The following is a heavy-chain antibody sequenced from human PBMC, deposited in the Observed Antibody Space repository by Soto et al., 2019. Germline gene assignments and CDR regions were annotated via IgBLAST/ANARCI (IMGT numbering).Heavy chain of an antibody. D-gene: IGHD5-12*01. J-gene: IGHJ4*02. CDR3: ARGLPAGGFDFFLDS. CDR2: LYSGGTT. V-gene: IGHV3-53*01. Sequence: GGSLRLSCAASGLSVSSDYMTWGLQAPWKGLEWVSSLYSGGTTYYADFVRGRFTISRDDSKNTVYLRLSSLRGDDTAVYYCARGLPAGGFDFFLDSWGQGTPVTVSS. CDR1: GLSVSSDY.